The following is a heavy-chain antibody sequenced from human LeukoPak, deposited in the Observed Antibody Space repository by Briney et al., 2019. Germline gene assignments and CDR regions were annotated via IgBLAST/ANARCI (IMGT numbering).Heavy chain of an antibody. CDR3: AKDMLRRTQVSFNWFDP. CDR2: ISWNSGSR. Sequence: PGGSLRLSCAASGFTFDDYAMHWVRHAPGKGLEWVSGISWNSGSRGYADSVKGRFTISRDDAKNSLYLQMNSLRPEDTALYYCAKDMLRRTQVSFNWFDPWGQGTLVTVSS. D-gene: IGHD1-14*01. J-gene: IGHJ5*02. V-gene: IGHV3-9*01. CDR1: GFTFDDYA.